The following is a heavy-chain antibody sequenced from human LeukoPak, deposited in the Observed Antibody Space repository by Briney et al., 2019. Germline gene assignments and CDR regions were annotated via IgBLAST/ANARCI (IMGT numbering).Heavy chain of an antibody. CDR3: ARRALEADFDY. Sequence: PGLSLRLSCAVSGFTFSICSMNWVRHAPGKGLEWVSSISSSSSYIYYADSVKGRFTISRDNAKNLLYLQMNSMSAEDTAVYYCARRALEADFDYWGQGTLVTVSS. V-gene: IGHV3-21*01. CDR2: ISSSSSYI. D-gene: IGHD6-13*01. J-gene: IGHJ4*02. CDR1: GFTFSICS.